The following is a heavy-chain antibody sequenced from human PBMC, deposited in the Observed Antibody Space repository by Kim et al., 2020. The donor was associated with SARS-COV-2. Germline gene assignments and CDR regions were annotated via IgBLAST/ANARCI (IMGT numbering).Heavy chain of an antibody. CDR3: AKDPPDGYNLGGDYFDY. CDR1: GFTFSSYG. D-gene: IGHD5-12*01. V-gene: IGHV3-30*18. Sequence: GGSLRLSCAASGFTFSSYGMHWVRQAPGKGLEWVAVISYDRSNKCYADSVKGRFTISRDNSKNTLYLQMNSLRAEDTAVYYCAKDPPDGYNLGGDYFDYWGQGTLVTVSS. J-gene: IGHJ4*02. CDR2: ISYDRSNK.